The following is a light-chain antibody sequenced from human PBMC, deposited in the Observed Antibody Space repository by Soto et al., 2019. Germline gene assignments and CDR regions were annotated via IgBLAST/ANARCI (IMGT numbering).Light chain of an antibody. V-gene: IGLV1-44*01. CDR1: SSNIGAYT. CDR3: ATWYDSLNGPL. J-gene: IGLJ2*01. Sequence: QAVLTQPPSASGTPGQRVTISCSGSSSNIGAYTVHWYQHFQGAAPKLLIDSTDHRHSGVPDRFSGSKSGTSASLAISGLRSEDAAHYFCATWYDSLNGPLFGGGTKLTVL. CDR2: STD.